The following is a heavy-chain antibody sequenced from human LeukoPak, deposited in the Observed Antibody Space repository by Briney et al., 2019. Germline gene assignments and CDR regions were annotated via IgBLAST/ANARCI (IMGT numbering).Heavy chain of an antibody. CDR1: GGSFSGYY. Sequence: SETLSLTCAVYGGSFSGYYWSWIRHPPGKGLEWIGEINHSGSTNYNPSLKSRVTISVDTSKNQFSLKLSSVTAADTAVYYGAKRGDRRGPYYFDYWGQGTLVTVSS. CDR2: INHSGST. V-gene: IGHV4-34*01. CDR3: AKRGDRRGPYYFDY. J-gene: IGHJ4*02. D-gene: IGHD1-14*01.